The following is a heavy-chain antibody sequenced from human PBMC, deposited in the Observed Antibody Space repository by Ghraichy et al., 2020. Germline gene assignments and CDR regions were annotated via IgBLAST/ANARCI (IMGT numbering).Heavy chain of an antibody. Sequence: SETLSLTCAVSGYSISSGYYWGWIRQPPGKGLEWIGSIYHSGSTYYNPSLKSRVTISVDTSKNQFSLKLSSVTAADTAVYYCARDLNMVRGVITTYYYYGMDVWGQGTTVTVSS. CDR2: IYHSGST. CDR3: ARDLNMVRGVITTYYYYGMDV. D-gene: IGHD3-10*01. CDR1: GYSISSGYY. J-gene: IGHJ6*02. V-gene: IGHV4-38-2*02.